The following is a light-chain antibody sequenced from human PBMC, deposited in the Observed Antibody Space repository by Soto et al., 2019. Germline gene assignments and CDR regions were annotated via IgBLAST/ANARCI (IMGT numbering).Light chain of an antibody. J-gene: IGKJ2*01. V-gene: IGKV1-12*02. CDR1: QAISSW. Sequence: DIQMTQSPASVSASVGDRVTITCRASQAISSWLAWYQQKPGKAPKLLIYGASSLQSGVPSRFSGSGSGTDFTLTISSLQPEDFATYYCQQANSFPYTFRQGTKLEIK. CDR3: QQANSFPYT. CDR2: GAS.